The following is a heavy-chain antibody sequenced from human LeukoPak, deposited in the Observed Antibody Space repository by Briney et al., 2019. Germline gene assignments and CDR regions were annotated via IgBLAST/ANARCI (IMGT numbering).Heavy chain of an antibody. D-gene: IGHD4-17*01. CDR1: GGSISSGGYD. CDR2: IYYSGST. CDR3: ASMVTTSGSGAFDI. Sequence: PSETLSLTCTVSGGSISSGGYDWSWIRQHPGKGLEWIGYIYYSGSTYYNPYLKSRFTITVDTAKNQFSLKLSSVTAADTAVYYCASMVTTSGSGAFDIWGQGTMVTVSS. V-gene: IGHV4-31*03. J-gene: IGHJ3*02.